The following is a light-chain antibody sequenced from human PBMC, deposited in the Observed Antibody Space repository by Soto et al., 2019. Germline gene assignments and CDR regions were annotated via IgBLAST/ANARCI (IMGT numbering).Light chain of an antibody. V-gene: IGKV3-20*01. J-gene: IGKJ1*01. CDR1: QSVSSSH. CDR2: SAS. CDR3: QLYGG. Sequence: DIVLKQSTGTLSLSPGSRATLSCRASQSVSSSHLAWYQQKPGQAPRLLIYSASSRATGIPDRFSGSGSGTDFTLTISRLEPEDFAVYYCQLYGGFGQGTMVDIK.